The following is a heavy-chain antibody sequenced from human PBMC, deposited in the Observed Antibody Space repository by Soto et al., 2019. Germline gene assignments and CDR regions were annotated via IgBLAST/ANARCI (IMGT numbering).Heavy chain of an antibody. CDR2: ISSSSSYI. CDR3: ARVGATIGRTAFDY. J-gene: IGHJ4*02. D-gene: IGHD1-26*01. Sequence: WGVLRLSCAASGFTFSSYSMNWVRQAPGKGLEWVSSISSSSSYIYYADSVKGRFTISRDNAKNSLYLQMNSLRAEDTAVYYCARVGATIGRTAFDYWGQGTLVTVSS. V-gene: IGHV3-21*01. CDR1: GFTFSSYS.